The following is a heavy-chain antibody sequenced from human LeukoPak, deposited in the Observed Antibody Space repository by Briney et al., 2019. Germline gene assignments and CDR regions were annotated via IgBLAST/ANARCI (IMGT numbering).Heavy chain of an antibody. Sequence: GGSLRLSCAASGFTFSDYYMSWIRQAPGKGLEWVSYISTSGSTIYYADSVKGRFTISRDNAKNSLYLQMNSLRAEDTAVYYCARVPYCTKGICYYYYYMDVWGKGTTVTVSS. J-gene: IGHJ6*03. CDR2: ISTSGSTI. CDR3: ARVPYCTKGICYYYYYMDV. D-gene: IGHD2-8*01. V-gene: IGHV3-11*04. CDR1: GFTFSDYY.